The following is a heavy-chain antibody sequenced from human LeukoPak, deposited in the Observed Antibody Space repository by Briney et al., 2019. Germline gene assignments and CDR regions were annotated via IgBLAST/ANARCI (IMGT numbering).Heavy chain of an antibody. CDR1: GGSISSYY. D-gene: IGHD3-10*01. V-gene: IGHV4-4*09. CDR3: ARQIRGAAFDM. CDR2: IYTSGST. Sequence: QPSETLSLTCTVSGGSISSYYWSWIRQPPGKGLEWIGYIYTSGSTNYNPSLKSRVTISVDTSKNQFSLKLSSVTAADTAVYYCARQIRGAAFDMWGQGTMVTVSS. J-gene: IGHJ3*02.